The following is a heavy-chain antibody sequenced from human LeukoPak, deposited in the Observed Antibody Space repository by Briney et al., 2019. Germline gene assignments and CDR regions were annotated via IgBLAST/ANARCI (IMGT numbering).Heavy chain of an antibody. CDR3: AKVMKGSERLTMVRGVIIKTAGLYYMDV. D-gene: IGHD3-10*01. V-gene: IGHV3-23*01. Sequence: GGSLRLSCAASGFTLSSYAMSWVRQAPGKGLEWVSSISASGGSTNHADSVKGRFTISRDNSKNTVYLQMNSLRAEDTAVYYCAKVMKGSERLTMVRGVIIKTAGLYYMDVWGKGTTVTVSS. J-gene: IGHJ6*03. CDR1: GFTLSSYA. CDR2: ISASGGST.